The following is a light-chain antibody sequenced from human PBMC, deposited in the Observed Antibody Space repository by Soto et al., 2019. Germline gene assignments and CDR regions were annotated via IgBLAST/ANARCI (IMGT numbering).Light chain of an antibody. Sequence: QSVLTQPRSVSGSPGQSVTISCTGTSSDVGGYNYVSWYQQHPGNTPKLMIYDVSKRPSGVPDRFSGSKSGNTDSLTISGLQADDEADYFCCSCAGSHRVFGTGTKLTVL. CDR3: CSCAGSHRV. CDR1: SSDVGGYNY. V-gene: IGLV2-11*01. J-gene: IGLJ1*01. CDR2: DVS.